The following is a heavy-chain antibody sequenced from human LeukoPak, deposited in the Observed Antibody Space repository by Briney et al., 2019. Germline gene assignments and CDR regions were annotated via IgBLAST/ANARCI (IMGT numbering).Heavy chain of an antibody. CDR3: ARDTAMGPLWFDP. CDR1: GDSVTSSSYS. J-gene: IGHJ5*02. D-gene: IGHD5-18*01. V-gene: IGHV4-39*07. CDR2: IYYYGST. Sequence: SETLSLTCTVSGDSVTSSSYSWGCIRQSPGKGLEWIGTIYYYGSTNYNPSLKSRITLSVDTSKNQFSLNLSSVTAADTALYYCARDTAMGPLWFDPWGQGTLVTVSS.